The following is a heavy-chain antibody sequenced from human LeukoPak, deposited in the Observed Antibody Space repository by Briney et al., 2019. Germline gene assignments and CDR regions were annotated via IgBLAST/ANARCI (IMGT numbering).Heavy chain of an antibody. D-gene: IGHD2-2*01. CDR2: IIPIFGTA. Sequence: SVKVSCKASGGTFSSYAISWVRQAPGQGLEWMGGIIPIFGTANYAQKFQGRVTITADESTSTAYMELSSLRSEDTAVYYCASGRVVPAAIHYYYYYMDVWGKGTTVTVSS. CDR1: GGTFSSYA. CDR3: ASGRVVPAAIHYYYYYMDV. J-gene: IGHJ6*03. V-gene: IGHV1-69*13.